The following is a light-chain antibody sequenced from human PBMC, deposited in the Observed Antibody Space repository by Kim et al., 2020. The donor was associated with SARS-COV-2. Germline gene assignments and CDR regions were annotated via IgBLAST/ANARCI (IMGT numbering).Light chain of an antibody. CDR2: DAS. CDR3: QQRSNWAPPT. Sequence: SPGERATLSCRASQTISNFLAWYQQKPGQAPRLLIYDASDRAAGIPDRFSGSGSGTDFTLTINSLEPDDFAVYYCQQRSNWAPPTFGGGTKVDIK. CDR1: QTISNF. J-gene: IGKJ4*01. V-gene: IGKV3-11*01.